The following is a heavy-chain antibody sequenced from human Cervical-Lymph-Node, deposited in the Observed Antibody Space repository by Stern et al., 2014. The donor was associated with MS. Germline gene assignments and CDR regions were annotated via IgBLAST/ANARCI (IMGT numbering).Heavy chain of an antibody. Sequence: DQLVESGGNLVQPGGSRRLSCAVSGFTVTNNYMSWVRQAPGKGLEWVSVIYSGGDTYYADSVKGRFTISRDKSKNTLYLQMNSLTEEDTAVYYCVRGTDMDVWGQGTTVTVSS. CDR3: VRGTDMDV. CDR2: IYSGGDT. J-gene: IGHJ6*02. V-gene: IGHV3-66*01. CDR1: GFTVTNNY.